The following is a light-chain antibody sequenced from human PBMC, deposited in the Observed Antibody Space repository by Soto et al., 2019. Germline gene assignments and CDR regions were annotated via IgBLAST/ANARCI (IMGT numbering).Light chain of an antibody. CDR1: QGISTY. CDR2: AAS. Sequence: DIQMTQSPSSLAAFVGARITITCRASQGISTYLAWYQQKPGKVPKLLIYAASTLQSGVPTRFSGSESGTELTLTISSLQPEHVGTYYCQKYNMAPWTFGQGTKVEIK. CDR3: QKYNMAPWT. J-gene: IGKJ1*01. V-gene: IGKV1-27*01.